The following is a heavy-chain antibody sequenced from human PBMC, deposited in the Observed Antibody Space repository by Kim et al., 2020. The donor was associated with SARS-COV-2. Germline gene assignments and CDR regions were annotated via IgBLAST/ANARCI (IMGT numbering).Heavy chain of an antibody. CDR3: ARLEGLPAAPGAFDI. Sequence: GESLKISCKGSGYSFTSYWIGWVRQMPGKGLEWMGIIYPGDSDTRYSPSFQGQVTISADKSISTAYLQWSSLKASDTAMYYCARLEGLPAAPGAFDIWGQGTMVTVSS. D-gene: IGHD2-2*01. CDR1: GYSFTSYW. CDR2: IYPGDSDT. V-gene: IGHV5-51*01. J-gene: IGHJ3*02.